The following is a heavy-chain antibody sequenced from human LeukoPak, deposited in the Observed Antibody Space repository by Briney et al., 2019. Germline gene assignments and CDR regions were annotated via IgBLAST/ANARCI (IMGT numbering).Heavy chain of an antibody. V-gene: IGHV1-18*01. J-gene: IGHJ5*02. CDR1: GYTFSNYA. Sequence: ASVKVSCKASGYTFSNYAITWVRQAPGQGLEWMGWISAYNGNTNYAQKLQGRVTMTTDTSTNTAYLELRSLRSNDTAVYYCARGLEWLTRRHNWFDPWGQGTLVTVSS. CDR3: ARGLEWLTRRHNWFDP. CDR2: ISAYNGNT. D-gene: IGHD3-3*01.